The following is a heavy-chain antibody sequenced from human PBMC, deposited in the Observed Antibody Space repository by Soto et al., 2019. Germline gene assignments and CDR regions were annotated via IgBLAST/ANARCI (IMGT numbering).Heavy chain of an antibody. CDR3: EREPATAKPEGVDF. J-gene: IGHJ4*02. CDR1: GYTFSDYY. CDR2: INPNSGGT. Sequence: QVQLVQSGAEVRKPGASVKVSCKASGYTFSDYYIHWVRQAPGQGLEWMGWINPNSGGTKYAPKFQGGVNLTRDTSITTSYMDLSRLRSGDTAVDYCEREPATAKPEGVDFWGQGTLVTVSS. D-gene: IGHD3-16*01. V-gene: IGHV1-2*02.